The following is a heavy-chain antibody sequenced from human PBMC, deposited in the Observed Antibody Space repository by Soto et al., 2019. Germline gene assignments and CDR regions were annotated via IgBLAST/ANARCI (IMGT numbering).Heavy chain of an antibody. D-gene: IGHD5-12*01. CDR2: IMPVFPTP. J-gene: IGHJ6*02. CDR1: GGTFSTSA. V-gene: IGHV1-69*12. CDR3: ERDKDRLQLGGNYYYILDV. Sequence: VQLEQSGPEVKKPGSSVKVSCKASGGTFSTSALSWVRQAPGQGLEWMGGIMPVFPTPAYAQKFQGRVTITADESTSTAYMELGGLTSDDTAVYYCERDKDRLQLGGNYYYILDVWGQGTAVTVSS.